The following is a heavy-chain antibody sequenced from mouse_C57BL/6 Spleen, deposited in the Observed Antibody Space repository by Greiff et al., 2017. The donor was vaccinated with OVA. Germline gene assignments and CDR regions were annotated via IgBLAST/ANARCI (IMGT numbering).Heavy chain of an antibody. CDR1: GYTFTSYW. J-gene: IGHJ1*03. CDR3: ARRYGSSRYFDV. D-gene: IGHD1-1*01. Sequence: QVQLQQPGAELVKPGASVKMSCKASGYTFTSYWITWVKQRPGQGLEWIGDIYPGSGSTNYNEKFKSKATLTVDTSSSTAYMQLSSLTSEDSAVYYCARRYGSSRYFDVWGKGTTVTVSS. CDR2: IYPGSGST. V-gene: IGHV1-55*01.